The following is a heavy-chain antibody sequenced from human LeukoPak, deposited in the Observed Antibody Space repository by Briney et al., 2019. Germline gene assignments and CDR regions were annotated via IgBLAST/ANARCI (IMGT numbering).Heavy chain of an antibody. Sequence: GSLRLSCAVSGFTFSSYGMHWVRQAPGKGLEWVAVISYDGSNKFYADSVRGRFTISRDNSKNTLSLQMNSLRTEDTAVYYCAKGLWEATVGFLDYWGQGTLVTVSS. J-gene: IGHJ4*02. CDR3: AKGLWEATVGFLDY. CDR1: GFTFSSYG. V-gene: IGHV3-30*18. D-gene: IGHD3-16*01. CDR2: ISYDGSNK.